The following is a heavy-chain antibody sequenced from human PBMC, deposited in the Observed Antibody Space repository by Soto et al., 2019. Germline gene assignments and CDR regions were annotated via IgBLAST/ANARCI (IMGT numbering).Heavy chain of an antibody. CDR3: AKDQATRVAAAGAFDP. J-gene: IGHJ5*02. Sequence: EVQLLESGGGLVQPGGSLRLSCAASGFTFSSYAMSWVRQAPGKGLEWVSAISGSGGSTYYADSAKGRFTISRDNSKNTLYLQMNSLRAEDTAVYYCAKDQATRVAAAGAFDPWGQGTLVTVSS. CDR1: GFTFSSYA. V-gene: IGHV3-23*01. D-gene: IGHD6-13*01. CDR2: ISGSGGST.